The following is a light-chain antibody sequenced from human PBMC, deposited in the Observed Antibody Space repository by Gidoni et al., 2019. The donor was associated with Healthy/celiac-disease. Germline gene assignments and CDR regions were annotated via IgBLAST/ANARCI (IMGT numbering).Light chain of an antibody. CDR2: AAS. CDR1: QCISSY. Sequence: AIRLTQSPSSFSASTGDSVTITCRASQCISSYLAWYQQKPGKAPKLLIYAASTLQSGVPERFSGSGSGTDLTLTISCLQSEDFATYYCQQYYSYPPLTFGGGTKVEIK. CDR3: QQYYSYPPLT. J-gene: IGKJ4*01. V-gene: IGKV1-8*01.